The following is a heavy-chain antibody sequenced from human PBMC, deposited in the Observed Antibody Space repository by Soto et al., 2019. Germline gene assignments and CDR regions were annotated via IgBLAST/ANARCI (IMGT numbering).Heavy chain of an antibody. CDR1: GYTFTSYG. V-gene: IGHV1-18*01. Sequence: ASVKVSCKASGYTFTSYGISWVRQAPGQGLEWMGWISTYNGNTKYAQKLQGRVTMTTDTSTSTAYMELRSLRSDDTAVYYCARDPGITTFGVYSMYYYGMDVWGQGTTVTVSS. CDR3: ARDPGITTFGVYSMYYYGMDV. D-gene: IGHD3-3*01. J-gene: IGHJ6*02. CDR2: ISTYNGNT.